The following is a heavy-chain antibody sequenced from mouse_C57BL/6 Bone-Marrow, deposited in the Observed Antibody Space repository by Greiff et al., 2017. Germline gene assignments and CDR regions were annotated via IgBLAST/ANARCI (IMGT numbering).Heavy chain of an antibody. CDR2: INPSSGYT. Sequence: QVQLKQSGAELARPGASVKMSCKASGYTFTSYTMHWVKQRPGQGLEWIGYINPSSGYTKYNQKFKDKATLTADKSSSTAYMQLSSLTSEDSAVYYCARGDSNYDAMDYWGQGTSVTVSS. CDR3: ARGDSNYDAMDY. D-gene: IGHD2-5*01. V-gene: IGHV1-4*01. CDR1: GYTFTSYT. J-gene: IGHJ4*01.